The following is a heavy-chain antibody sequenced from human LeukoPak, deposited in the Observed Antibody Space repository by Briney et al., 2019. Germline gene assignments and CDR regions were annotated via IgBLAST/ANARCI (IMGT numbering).Heavy chain of an antibody. Sequence: GGSLRLSCAASGFTFSSYAMSWVRQAPGKGLEWVSYINSGGENVQYADSVKGRFTISRDNAENSLYLEMNSLTVDDTAVYYCARDRGSSGGFPLWGQGTLVTVSS. CDR1: GFTFSSYA. V-gene: IGHV3-48*03. CDR3: ARDRGSSGGFPL. D-gene: IGHD1-26*01. J-gene: IGHJ3*01. CDR2: INSGGENV.